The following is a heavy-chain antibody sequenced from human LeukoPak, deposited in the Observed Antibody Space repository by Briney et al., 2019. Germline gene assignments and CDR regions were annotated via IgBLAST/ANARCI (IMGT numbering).Heavy chain of an antibody. CDR1: GYTFTSYG. CDR3: ARGGMVVVGYRMDV. CDR2: ISAYNGNT. D-gene: IGHD3-22*01. V-gene: IGHV1-18*04. J-gene: IGHJ6*04. Sequence: ASVKLSCKASGYTFTSYGISWVRRAPGQGLEWMGWISAYNGNTNYAQKLQRRLTMTTDTSTSTAYMELRSLRSDDTAVYYCARGGMVVVGYRMDVWAKGTTVTVSS.